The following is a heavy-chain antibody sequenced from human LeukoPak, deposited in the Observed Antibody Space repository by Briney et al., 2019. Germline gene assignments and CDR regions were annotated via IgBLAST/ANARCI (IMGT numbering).Heavy chain of an antibody. CDR3: ARAKMVRGVNIDDY. D-gene: IGHD3-10*01. J-gene: IGHJ4*02. Sequence: ASVKVSCKASGGTFSSYAISWVRQAPGQGLEWMGGIIPIFGTANYAQKFQGRVTITTDESTSTAYMELSSLRSEDTAVYYCARAKMVRGVNIDDYWGQGTLVTVSS. V-gene: IGHV1-69*05. CDR1: GGTFSSYA. CDR2: IIPIFGTA.